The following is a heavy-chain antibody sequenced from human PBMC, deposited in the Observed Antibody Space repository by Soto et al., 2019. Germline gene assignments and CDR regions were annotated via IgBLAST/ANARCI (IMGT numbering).Heavy chain of an antibody. CDR1: GDSIGAGGFS. CDR3: VSQRTSVLTQAYFDY. CDR2: IYYRGSS. J-gene: IGHJ4*02. Sequence: PSETLSLTCDVSGDSIGAGGFSWNWIRQPPGKGLEWLGYIYYRGSSHYSPSLRSRVTMSVDTSKNQFSLNLNSVTASDTAVYFCVSQRTSVLTQAYFDYWGPGALVTVSS. D-gene: IGHD2-8*01. V-gene: IGHV4-30-2*03.